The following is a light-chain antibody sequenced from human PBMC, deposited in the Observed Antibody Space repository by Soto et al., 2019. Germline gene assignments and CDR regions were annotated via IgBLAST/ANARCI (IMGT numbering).Light chain of an antibody. CDR2: AAS. Sequence: DVQLTQSPSFLSASVGDRVTITCRASQGISSYLAWYQQKPGKASKLLIYAASTLQSGVPSRFTGSGSGRKFPLTISSLQPEDFATYYCQQLNSYPRTFGQGTKVDLK. CDR1: QGISSY. CDR3: QQLNSYPRT. V-gene: IGKV1-9*01. J-gene: IGKJ1*01.